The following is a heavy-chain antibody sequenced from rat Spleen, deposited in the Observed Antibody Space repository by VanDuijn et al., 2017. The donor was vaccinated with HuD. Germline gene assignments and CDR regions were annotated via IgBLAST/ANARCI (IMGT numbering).Heavy chain of an antibody. J-gene: IGHJ2*01. D-gene: IGHD5-1*01. CDR3: ASLNWEARAY. CDR2: ISTGGGNT. V-gene: IGHV5-25*01. CDR1: GFTFKNFW. Sequence: EVQLVESGGGLMQPGKSLKVSCVASGFTFKNFWMAWIRQAPKKGLEWVASISTGGGNTYYRDSVKGRFTISRDNAKSTLYLQMDSLRSEDTATYYCASLNWEARAYWGQGVMVTVSS.